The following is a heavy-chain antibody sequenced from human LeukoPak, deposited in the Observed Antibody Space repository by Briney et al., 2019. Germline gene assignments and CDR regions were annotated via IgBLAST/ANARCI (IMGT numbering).Heavy chain of an antibody. D-gene: IGHD3-10*01. Sequence: PSETLSLTCTVSGYSISSGYYWGWIRQPPGKGLEWIGSIYHSGSTYYNLSLKSRVTISVDTSKNQFSLKLSSVTAADTAVYYCARVYYYGSGSYYNPSSYYYYYMDVWGKGTTVTVSS. J-gene: IGHJ6*03. V-gene: IGHV4-38-2*02. CDR1: GYSISSGYY. CDR2: IYHSGST. CDR3: ARVYYYGSGSYYNPSSYYYYYMDV.